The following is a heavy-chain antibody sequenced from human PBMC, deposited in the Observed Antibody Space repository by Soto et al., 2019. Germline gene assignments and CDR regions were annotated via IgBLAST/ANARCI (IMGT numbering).Heavy chain of an antibody. V-gene: IGHV4-38-2*02. D-gene: IGHD1-1*01. J-gene: IGHJ4*02. CDR1: GYSISSGYY. CDR2: IYHSGST. CDR3: ARDLWKLDY. Sequence: RSLTCAVSGYSISSGYYWGWIRQPPGKGLEWIGSIYHSGSTYYNPSLKSRVTISVDTSNNQFSLKLSSVTAADTAVYYCARDLWKLDYWGQGTMVTVSS.